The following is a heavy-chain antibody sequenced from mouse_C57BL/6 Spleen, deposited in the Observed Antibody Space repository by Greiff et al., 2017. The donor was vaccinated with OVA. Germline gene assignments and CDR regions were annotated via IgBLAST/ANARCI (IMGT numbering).Heavy chain of an antibody. J-gene: IGHJ4*01. CDR1: GYSITSGYY. V-gene: IGHV3-6*01. D-gene: IGHD2-3*01. CDR2: ISYDGSN. CDR3: ARDRMEAMDY. Sequence: ESGPGLVKPSQSLSLTCSVTGYSITSGYYWNWIRQFPGNKLEWMGYISYDGSNNYNPSLKNRISITRDTSKNQFFLKLNSVTTEDTATYYCARDRMEAMDYWGQGTSVTVSS.